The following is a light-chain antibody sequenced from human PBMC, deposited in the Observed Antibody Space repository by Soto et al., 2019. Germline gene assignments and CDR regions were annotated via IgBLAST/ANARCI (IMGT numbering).Light chain of an antibody. CDR3: QQRSNWPRT. CDR1: QTVGSSF. V-gene: IGKV3D-20*02. Sequence: EIVLTQSPGTLSLSPGERATLSCRASQTVGSSFLAWFQHKPGQAPRLLIYGASTRATGIPDRFSGSGSGTDFTLTISSLEPEDFAVYYCQQRSNWPRTFGQGTKVDIK. J-gene: IGKJ1*01. CDR2: GAS.